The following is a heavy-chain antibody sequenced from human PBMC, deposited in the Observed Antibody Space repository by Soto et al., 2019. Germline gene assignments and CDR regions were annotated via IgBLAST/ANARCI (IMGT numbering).Heavy chain of an antibody. CDR2: INPSGGST. V-gene: IGHV1-46*01. D-gene: IGHD1-20*01. CDR1: GYTFTSYY. J-gene: IGHJ4*02. Sequence: AAVKVSCKASGYTFTSYYMHWVRQAPGQGLEWMGIINPSGGSTSYAQKFQGRVTMTRDTSTSTVYMELSSLRSEDTAVYYCARDGITGTTSDYWGQGTLVTVSS. CDR3: ARDGITGTTSDY.